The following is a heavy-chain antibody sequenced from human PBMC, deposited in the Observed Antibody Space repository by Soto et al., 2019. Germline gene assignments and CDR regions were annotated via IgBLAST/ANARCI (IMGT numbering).Heavy chain of an antibody. J-gene: IGHJ5*02. CDR2: IIPIFGTA. CDR3: ASQARIPRYWFDP. CDR1: GGTFSSYA. V-gene: IGHV1-69*06. Sequence: QVQLVQSGAEVKNPGSSVKVSCRASGGTFSSYAISWVRQSPGQVLEWMGGIIPIFGTANYAQKFQGRVTITADKSTSTAYMELSSLRSEDTAVYYCASQARIPRYWFDPWGQGTLVTVSS.